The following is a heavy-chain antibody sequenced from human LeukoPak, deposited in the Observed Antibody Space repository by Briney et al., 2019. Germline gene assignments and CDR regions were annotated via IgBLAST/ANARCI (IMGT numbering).Heavy chain of an antibody. CDR3: ARDMPTIGYSSVTYFDY. Sequence: PGGSLRLSCAASGFTVSSNYMSWVRQAPGKGLEWVSLIYSGGSTYYADSVRGRFTISRDNSKNTLYLQLNSLRAEDTAVYYCARDMPTIGYSSVTYFDYWGQGTLVTVSS. J-gene: IGHJ4*02. V-gene: IGHV3-66*01. D-gene: IGHD6-19*01. CDR2: IYSGGST. CDR1: GFTVSSNY.